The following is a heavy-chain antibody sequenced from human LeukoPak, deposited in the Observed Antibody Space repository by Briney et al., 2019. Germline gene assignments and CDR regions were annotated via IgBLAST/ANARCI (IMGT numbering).Heavy chain of an antibody. CDR2: IYYSGST. CDR1: GGSISSYY. Sequence: SETLSLTCTVSGGSISSYYWSWIRQPPGKGLEWIGYIYYSGSTNYNPSLKSRVTISVDTSKNQFSLKLSSVTAADTAVYYCARDGGVQWLPPYNWFDPWGQGTLVTVSS. D-gene: IGHD6-19*01. J-gene: IGHJ5*02. CDR3: ARDGGVQWLPPYNWFDP. V-gene: IGHV4-59*12.